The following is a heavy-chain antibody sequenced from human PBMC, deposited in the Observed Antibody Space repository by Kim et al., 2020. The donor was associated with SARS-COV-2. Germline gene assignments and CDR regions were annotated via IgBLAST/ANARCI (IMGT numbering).Heavy chain of an antibody. D-gene: IGHD3-9*01. V-gene: IGHV1-18*01. J-gene: IGHJ3*02. Sequence: ASVKVSCKASVYTFTSYGISWVRQPPGQGLEWMGWISAYNGNTNYAQKLQGRVTMTTDTSTSTAYMELRSLRSDDTAVYYCARPITYDILTGSGAFDIWGQGTMVTVSS. CDR1: VYTFTSYG. CDR3: ARPITYDILTGSGAFDI. CDR2: ISAYNGNT.